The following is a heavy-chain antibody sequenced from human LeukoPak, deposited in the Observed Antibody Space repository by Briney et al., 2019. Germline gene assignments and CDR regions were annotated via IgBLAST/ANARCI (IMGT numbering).Heavy chain of an antibody. CDR3: ARAAVEMATIDFDY. CDR2: IKQDGSEK. D-gene: IGHD5-24*01. V-gene: IGHV3-7*01. Sequence: GGSLRLSCAASGFTFSSYWMSWLRQAPGKGLEWVANIKQDGSEKYYVDSVKGRFTISRDNAKNSLYLQMNSLRAEDTAVYYCARAAVEMATIDFDYWGQGTLVTVSS. J-gene: IGHJ4*02. CDR1: GFTFSSYW.